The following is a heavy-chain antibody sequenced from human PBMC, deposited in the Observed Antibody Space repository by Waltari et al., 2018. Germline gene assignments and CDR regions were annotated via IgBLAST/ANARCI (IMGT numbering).Heavy chain of an antibody. CDR3: ARGEVGATTEYYFDY. D-gene: IGHD1-26*01. Sequence: EVQLVESGGGLVKPGGSLRLSCAASGFTFSNYNLNWVRQAPGKGLEWVSSISSSSSYIYYADSVKGRFTISRDNAKNSLYLQMNSLRAEDTAVYYCARGEVGATTEYYFDYWGQGTLVTVSS. J-gene: IGHJ4*02. V-gene: IGHV3-21*01. CDR1: GFTFSNYN. CDR2: ISSSSSYI.